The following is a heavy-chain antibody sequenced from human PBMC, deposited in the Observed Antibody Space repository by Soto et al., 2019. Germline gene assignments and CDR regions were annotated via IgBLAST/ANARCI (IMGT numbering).Heavy chain of an antibody. D-gene: IGHD3-3*01. Sequence: PGGSLRLSXAASGFTFSSYEMNWVRQAPGQGLEWVSYISDSGGTVYYADSVKGRFTVSRDNAQNSVYLQMNSLRTEDTAVYYCARDLLHYDFWSGYSAYFYYGMDVWGPGTTVTVSS. CDR3: ARDLLHYDFWSGYSAYFYYGMDV. CDR2: ISDSGGTV. J-gene: IGHJ6*02. CDR1: GFTFSSYE. V-gene: IGHV3-48*03.